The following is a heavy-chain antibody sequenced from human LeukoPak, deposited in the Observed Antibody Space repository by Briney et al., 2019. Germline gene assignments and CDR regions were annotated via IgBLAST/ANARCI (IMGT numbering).Heavy chain of an antibody. CDR1: GYTFTSYA. CDR3: ARPKGWLPLRGPFDY. Sequence: ASVKVSCKASGYTFTSYAMNWVRQAPGQGLEWMGWINTNTGNPTYAQGFTGRFVSSLDTSVSTAYLQISSLKAEDTAVYYCARPKGWLPLRGPFDYWGQGTLVTVSS. CDR2: INTNTGNP. J-gene: IGHJ4*02. V-gene: IGHV7-4-1*02. D-gene: IGHD6-19*01.